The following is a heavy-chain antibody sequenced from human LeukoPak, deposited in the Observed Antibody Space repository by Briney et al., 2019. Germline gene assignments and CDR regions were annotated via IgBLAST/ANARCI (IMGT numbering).Heavy chain of an antibody. CDR2: ISSSSSYI. D-gene: IGHD3-22*01. V-gene: IGHV3-21*04. Sequence: GGSLRLSCAASGFTFSSYSMNWVRQAPGKGLEWVSSISSSSSYIYYADSVKGRFTISRDNSKNTLYLQMNSPRAEDTAVYYCAKAITMIVVVTTSDYWGQGTLVTVSS. CDR1: GFTFSSYS. CDR3: AKAITMIVVVTTSDY. J-gene: IGHJ4*02.